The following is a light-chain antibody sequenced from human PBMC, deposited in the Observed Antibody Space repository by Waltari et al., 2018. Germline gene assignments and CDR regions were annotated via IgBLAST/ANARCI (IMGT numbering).Light chain of an antibody. V-gene: IGKV3-20*01. Sequence: SCRASQSVSRALAWYQQKPGQAPRLLIYGASTRATGIPDRFSGSGSGTDFSLTISILEPDDFAVYYCQHYLRLPVTFGQGTTVEI. CDR3: QHYLRLPVT. CDR1: QSVSRA. J-gene: IGKJ1*01. CDR2: GAS.